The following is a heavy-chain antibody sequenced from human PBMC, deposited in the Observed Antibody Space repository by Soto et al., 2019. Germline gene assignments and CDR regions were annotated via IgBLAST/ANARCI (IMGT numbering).Heavy chain of an antibody. Sequence: PSETLSLTCTVSGGSINNGDYYWSWIRQPPEKGLEWIGYIYYSGSTYYNPSLKSRVTISVDTSKNQFSLKLSSVTAADTAVYYCARRDPFDIWGQGTMVTVSS. CDR1: GGSINNGDYY. CDR2: IYYSGST. CDR3: ARRDPFDI. V-gene: IGHV4-30-4*01. J-gene: IGHJ3*02.